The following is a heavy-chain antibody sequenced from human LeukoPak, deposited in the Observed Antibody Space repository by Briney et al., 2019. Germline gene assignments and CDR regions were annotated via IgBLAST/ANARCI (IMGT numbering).Heavy chain of an antibody. J-gene: IGHJ4*02. CDR3: AREGVRLVDLDY. D-gene: IGHD3-3*01. Sequence: GGSLRLSCAASGFTFSSYSMNWVRQAPGKGLEWVSSISSSSSYIYYADSAKGRFTISRDNAKNSLYMQMNSLRAEDTAVYYCAREGVRLVDLDYWGQGILVTVSS. CDR2: ISSSSSYI. CDR1: GFTFSSYS. V-gene: IGHV3-21*01.